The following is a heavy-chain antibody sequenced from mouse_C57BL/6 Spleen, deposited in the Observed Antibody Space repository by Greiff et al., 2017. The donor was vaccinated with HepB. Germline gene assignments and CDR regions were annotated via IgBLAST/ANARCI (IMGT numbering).Heavy chain of an antibody. Sequence: VQLQQPGAELVMPGASVKLSCKASGYTFTSYWMHWVKQRAGQGLEWIGEIDPSDSYTNYTQKFKGKSTLTVDKSSSTAYMQLSSLTSEDSAVYYCARSGGNSFYAMDYWGQGTSVTVSS. V-gene: IGHV1-69*01. CDR3: ARSGGNSFYAMDY. CDR2: IDPSDSYT. J-gene: IGHJ4*01. D-gene: IGHD2-1*01. CDR1: GYTFTSYW.